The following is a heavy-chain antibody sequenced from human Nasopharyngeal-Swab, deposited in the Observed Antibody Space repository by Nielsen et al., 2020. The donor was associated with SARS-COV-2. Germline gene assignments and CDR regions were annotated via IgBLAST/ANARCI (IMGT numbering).Heavy chain of an antibody. CDR2: IKSKTDGGTT. V-gene: IGHV3-15*01. Sequence: ESLKISSAPSGFTFRKALIGWVRHAPGKGLEWVGRIKSKTDGGTTDYAAPVKGRFTISRDDSKNTLYLQMNSLKTEDTAVYYCTTDIVGATYYGMDVWGQGTTVTVSS. D-gene: IGHD1-26*01. J-gene: IGHJ6*02. CDR3: TTDIVGATYYGMDV. CDR1: GFTFRKAL.